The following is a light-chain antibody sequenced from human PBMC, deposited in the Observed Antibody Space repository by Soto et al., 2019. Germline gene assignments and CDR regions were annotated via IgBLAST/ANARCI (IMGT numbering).Light chain of an antibody. CDR2: DAS. J-gene: IGKJ1*01. V-gene: IGKV3-11*01. Sequence: EIVLTQSPATLSLSAGERATLSCRASQSVSRYLGWYQQKPGQAPRLLIYDASNRATGIPARFSGSGSGTDFTLTISRLEPEDFAVYYCQQYGSSPRTFGQGTKVDI. CDR1: QSVSRY. CDR3: QQYGSSPRT.